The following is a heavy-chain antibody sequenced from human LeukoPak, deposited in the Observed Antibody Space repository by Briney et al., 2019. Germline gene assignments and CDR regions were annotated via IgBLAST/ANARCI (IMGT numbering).Heavy chain of an antibody. CDR1: GFTFTSSA. V-gene: IGHV1-58*01. Sequence: SVKVSCKASGFTFTSSAVQWVRQARGQRLEWIGWIVVGSGNTNYAQKFQERVTITRDMSTSLVYMELSSLRSEDTAVYYCAAEAAYYYDSRDAFDIWGQGTMVTVSS. D-gene: IGHD3-22*01. J-gene: IGHJ3*02. CDR3: AAEAAYYYDSRDAFDI. CDR2: IVVGSGNT.